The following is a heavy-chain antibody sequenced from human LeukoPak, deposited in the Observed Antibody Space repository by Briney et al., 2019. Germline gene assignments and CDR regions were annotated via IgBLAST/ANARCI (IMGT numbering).Heavy chain of an antibody. V-gene: IGHV4-39*07. J-gene: IGHJ4*02. CDR2: IYYSGST. D-gene: IGHD6-19*01. CDR3: AAQAVAGTQRSGTFDY. Sequence: SETLSLTCTVSGGSISSSSYYWGWIRQPPGKGLEWIGSIYYSGSTYYNPSLKSRVTISVDTSKNQFSLKLSSVTAADTAVYYCAAQAVAGTQRSGTFDYWGQGTLVTVSS. CDR1: GGSISSSSYY.